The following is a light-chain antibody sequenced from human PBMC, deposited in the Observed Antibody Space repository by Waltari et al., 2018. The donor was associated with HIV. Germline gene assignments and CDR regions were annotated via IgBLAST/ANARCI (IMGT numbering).Light chain of an antibody. CDR1: NSYIGNYNL. CDR2: DVN. J-gene: IGLJ3*02. Sequence: QSALTQPASVSGSPGQSITISCTGTNSYIGNYNLVSWYQQFPGKAPKLLIYDVNKRPSGVSNRLSGAKSGNTASLTISGLQAEDEAEYYCCSYAGTLVFGGGTRLTVL. V-gene: IGLV2-23*02. CDR3: CSYAGTLV.